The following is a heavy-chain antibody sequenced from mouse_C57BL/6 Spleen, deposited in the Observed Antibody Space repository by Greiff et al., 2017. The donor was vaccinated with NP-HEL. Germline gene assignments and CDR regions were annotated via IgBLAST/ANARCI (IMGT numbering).Heavy chain of an antibody. V-gene: IGHV10-3*01. J-gene: IGHJ2*01. CDR3: VRDQGVWDYFDY. CDR2: IRSKSSNYAT. D-gene: IGHD2-10*02. Sequence: EVRLVESGGGLVQPKGSLKLSCAASGFTFNTYAMHWVRQAPGKGVEWVARIRSKSSNYATYYADSVKDRFTISRDDSQSMIYLQMNNLKTEDTAMYYCVRDQGVWDYFDYWGQGTTLTVSS. CDR1: GFTFNTYA.